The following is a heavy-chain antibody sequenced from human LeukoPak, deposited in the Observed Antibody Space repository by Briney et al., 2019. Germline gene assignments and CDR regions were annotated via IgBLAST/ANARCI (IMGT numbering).Heavy chain of an antibody. J-gene: IGHJ4*02. CDR2: IIPIFGTA. Sequence: ASVKVSCKASGGTFSSYAISWVRQAPGQGLEWMGGIIPIFGTANYAQKFQGRVTITADESTSTAYMELSSPRSEDTAVYYCARGGNPGSYYNGEYWGQGTLVTVSS. CDR3: ARGGNPGSYYNGEY. D-gene: IGHD3-10*01. V-gene: IGHV1-69*01. CDR1: GGTFSSYA.